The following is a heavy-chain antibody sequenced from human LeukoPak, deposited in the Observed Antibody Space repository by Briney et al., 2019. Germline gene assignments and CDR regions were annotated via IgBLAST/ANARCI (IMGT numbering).Heavy chain of an antibody. CDR2: MWYDGSNK. CDR3: ARDRGPGYSYGVLDY. Sequence: PGRSLRLSCAASGFTFSSYGMHWVPQAPGKGLGWMAVMWYDGSNKYYADSVKGLFTISRDNSKNTLYLQMNSLRAEDTAVYYCARDRGPGYSYGVLDYWGQGTLVTVSS. D-gene: IGHD5-18*01. J-gene: IGHJ4*02. V-gene: IGHV3-33*01. CDR1: GFTFSSYG.